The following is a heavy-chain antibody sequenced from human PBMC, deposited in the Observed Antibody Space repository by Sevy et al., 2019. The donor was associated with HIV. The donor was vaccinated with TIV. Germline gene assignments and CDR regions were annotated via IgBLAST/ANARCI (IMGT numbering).Heavy chain of an antibody. CDR1: DDSISSSNYF. Sequence: SETLSLTCSVSDDSISSSNYFWGWNRQPPGQGLEWIGSIYYTATTYYNPSLKSRFTLSVDTSKKQFSLKLSSVTAADTAVYYCARHGSWSFYFDYWGQGILVTVSS. J-gene: IGHJ4*02. CDR2: IYYTATT. D-gene: IGHD6-13*01. CDR3: ARHGSWSFYFDY. V-gene: IGHV4-39*01.